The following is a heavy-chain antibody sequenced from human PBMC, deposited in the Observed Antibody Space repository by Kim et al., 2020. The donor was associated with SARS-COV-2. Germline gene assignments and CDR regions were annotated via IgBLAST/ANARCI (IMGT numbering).Heavy chain of an antibody. D-gene: IGHD3-10*01. CDR1: GFTFSSYE. CDR2: ISSSGSNI. CDR3: ARATMVLLF. J-gene: IGHJ2*01. V-gene: IGHV3-48*03. Sequence: GGSLRLSCVASGFTFSSYEMNWVRQAPGKGLEWVSSISSSGSNIYYADSVKGRFTISRDNAKNSVFLQMNSLRAEDTAVYYCARATMVLLFWGSGYLVTVS.